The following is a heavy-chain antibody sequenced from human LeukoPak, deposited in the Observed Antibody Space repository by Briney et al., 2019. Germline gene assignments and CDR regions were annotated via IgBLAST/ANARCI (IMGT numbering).Heavy chain of an antibody. Sequence: PGGSLRLSCAASGFTFSSYSMNWVRQAPGKGLEWVANIKQDGSEKYYVDSVKGRFTISRDNAKNSLYLQMNSLRAEDTAVYYCARSTSSSAGYWGQGTLVTVSS. CDR2: IKQDGSEK. V-gene: IGHV3-7*01. D-gene: IGHD6-13*01. CDR3: ARSTSSSAGY. J-gene: IGHJ4*02. CDR1: GFTFSSYS.